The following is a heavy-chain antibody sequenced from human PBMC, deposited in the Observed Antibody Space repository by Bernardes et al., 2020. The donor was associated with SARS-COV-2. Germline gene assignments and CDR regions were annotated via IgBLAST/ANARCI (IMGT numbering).Heavy chain of an antibody. CDR2: ISGTVGST. V-gene: IGHV3-23*01. J-gene: IGHJ4*02. CDR3: ARLQDDFWSGPHY. CDR1: GFTFSSYA. D-gene: IGHD3-3*01. Sequence: GGSLRLSCAASGFTFSSYAMSWVRQGPGKGLEWVSSISGTVGSTYYADSVKGRFTISRDNSKSTLYLQMNSLRAEDTALYYCARLQDDFWSGPHYWGQGTLVTVSS.